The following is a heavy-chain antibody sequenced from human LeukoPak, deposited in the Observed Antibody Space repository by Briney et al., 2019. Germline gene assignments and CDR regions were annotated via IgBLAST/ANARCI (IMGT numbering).Heavy chain of an antibody. Sequence: SETLSLTCTVSGYSISSGYYWGWIRQPPGKGLGWIGSIYHSGSTYYNPSLKSRVTISVDTSKNQFSLKLSSVTAADTAVYYCARGGDSNYFDYWGQGTLVTVSS. CDR3: ARGGDSNYFDY. J-gene: IGHJ4*02. D-gene: IGHD3-22*01. CDR2: IYHSGST. CDR1: GYSISSGYY. V-gene: IGHV4-38-2*02.